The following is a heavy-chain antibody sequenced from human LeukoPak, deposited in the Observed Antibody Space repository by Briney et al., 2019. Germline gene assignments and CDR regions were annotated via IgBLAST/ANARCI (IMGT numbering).Heavy chain of an antibody. CDR3: ARDRSDTAMADY. D-gene: IGHD5-18*01. J-gene: IGHJ4*02. CDR1: GGSISSYY. Sequence: SETLSLTCTVSGGSISSYYWSWIRQPPGKGLEWIGYIYYSGSTNYNPSLKSRVTISVDTSKNQFSLKLSSVTAADTAVYYCARDRSDTAMADYWGQGTLVTVSS. V-gene: IGHV4-59*12. CDR2: IYYSGST.